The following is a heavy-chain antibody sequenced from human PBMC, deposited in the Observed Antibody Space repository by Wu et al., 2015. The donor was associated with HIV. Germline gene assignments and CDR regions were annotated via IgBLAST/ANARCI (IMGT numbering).Heavy chain of an antibody. Sequence: QVQLVQSEAEVKKPGASVKVSCKTSGYTFINYNINWVRQAPGQGLEWMGWMNPKSGSTGYAQQFQGRITLTRDTSINTAYMDLINLRSEDTAVYYCTREFGSPRWFDPWGQGTLVTVSS. J-gene: IGHJ5*02. CDR3: TREFGSPRWFDP. CDR2: MNPKSGST. V-gene: IGHV1-8*01. D-gene: IGHD1-26*01. CDR1: GYTFINYN.